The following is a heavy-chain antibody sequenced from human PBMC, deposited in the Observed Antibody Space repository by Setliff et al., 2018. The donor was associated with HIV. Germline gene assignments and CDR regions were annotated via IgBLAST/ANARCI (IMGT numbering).Heavy chain of an antibody. V-gene: IGHV4-59*01. CDR3: ARGGILTGTPVIDY. J-gene: IGHJ4*02. CDR2: IYHTGIT. Sequence: SETLSLTCTVSGDSISSYYWSWIRQPPGKGLEWIGYIYHTGITKYNTSLKSRVTISVDTSKNQFSLKLSSVTAADPALYYCARGGILTGTPVIDYWGQGTLVTVSS. CDR1: GDSISSYY. D-gene: IGHD3-9*01.